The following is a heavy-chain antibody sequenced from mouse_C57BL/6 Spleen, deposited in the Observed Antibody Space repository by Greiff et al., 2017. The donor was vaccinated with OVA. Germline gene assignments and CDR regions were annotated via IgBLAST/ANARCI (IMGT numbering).Heavy chain of an antibody. D-gene: IGHD1-1*01. CDR2: IDPSDSYT. Sequence: VQLKQPGAELVMPGASVKLSCKASGYTFTSYWMHWVKQRPGQGLEWIGEIDPSDSYTNYNQKFKGNSTLTVDKSSSTAYMQLSSLTSEDSTVYYCARGYYYGSSQYYFDYWGQGTTLTVSS. V-gene: IGHV1-69*01. J-gene: IGHJ2*01. CDR1: GYTFTSYW. CDR3: ARGYYYGSSQYYFDY.